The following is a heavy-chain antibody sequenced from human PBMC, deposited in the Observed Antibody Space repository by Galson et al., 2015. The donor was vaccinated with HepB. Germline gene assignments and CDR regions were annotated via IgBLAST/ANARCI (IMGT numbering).Heavy chain of an antibody. CDR2: ISSSSSYI. J-gene: IGHJ6*02. Sequence: SLRLSCAASGFTFSSYSMNWVRQAPGKGLEWVSSISSSSSYIYYADSVKGRFTISRDNAKNSLYLQMNSLRAEDTAVYYCARDLVPLRRRSGYDSGYYYGMDVWGQGTTVTVSS. D-gene: IGHD5-12*01. CDR1: GFTFSSYS. CDR3: ARDLVPLRRRSGYDSGYYYGMDV. V-gene: IGHV3-21*01.